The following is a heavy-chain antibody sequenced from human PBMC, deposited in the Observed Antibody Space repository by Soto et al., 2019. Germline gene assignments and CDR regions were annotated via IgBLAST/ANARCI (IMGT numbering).Heavy chain of an antibody. Sequence: GGSLRLSCAASGFTFSSYWMSWVRQAPGKGLEWVANIKQDGSEKYYVDSVKGRFTISRDNAKNSLYLQMNSLRAEDTAVYYCARERRAYGSGSYILHDAFDIWGQGTMVTVSS. CDR1: GFTFSSYW. J-gene: IGHJ3*02. CDR2: IKQDGSEK. V-gene: IGHV3-7*05. CDR3: ARERRAYGSGSYILHDAFDI. D-gene: IGHD3-10*01.